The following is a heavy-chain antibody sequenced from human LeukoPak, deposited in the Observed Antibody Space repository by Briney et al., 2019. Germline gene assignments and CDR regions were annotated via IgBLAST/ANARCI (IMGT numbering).Heavy chain of an antibody. D-gene: IGHD6-19*01. CDR3: ARTQQWLSSSDY. Sequence: PGGSLRFSCAASGFTFSSYSMNWVRQAPGNGLEWVSSISSSSSYIYYADSVKGRFTISRDNAKNSLYLQMNSLRAEDTAVYYCARTQQWLSSSDYWGQGTLVTVSS. J-gene: IGHJ4*02. V-gene: IGHV3-21*01. CDR1: GFTFSSYS. CDR2: ISSSSSYI.